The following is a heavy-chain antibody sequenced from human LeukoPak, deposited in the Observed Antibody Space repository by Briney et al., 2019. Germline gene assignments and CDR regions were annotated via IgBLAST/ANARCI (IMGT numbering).Heavy chain of an antibody. Sequence: GGSLRLSCATSGFTFSSYAMSWVRQAPGKGLEWVSVIYSGGNTYYADSVKGRFTISRDNSKNTVYLQMNSLRAEDTAVYYCARGETSSYDYWGQGTLVTVSS. CDR2: IYSGGNT. D-gene: IGHD2-2*01. V-gene: IGHV3-53*01. CDR3: ARGETSSYDY. CDR1: GFTFSSYA. J-gene: IGHJ4*02.